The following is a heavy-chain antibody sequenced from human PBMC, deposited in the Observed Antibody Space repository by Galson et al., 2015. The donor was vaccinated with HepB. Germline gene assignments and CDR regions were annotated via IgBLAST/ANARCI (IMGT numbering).Heavy chain of an antibody. CDR1: GYTLTDYD. CDR3: ARVQRLELRVVSRLHYYYYMDV. J-gene: IGHJ6*03. CDR2: MNPDSGNT. Sequence: SVKVSCKASGYTLTDYDITWVRQATGQGLECMGWMNPDSGNTVYAQKFQGRVTMTSDTSISTAYMELSSLRSGDTAVYYCARVQRLELRVVSRLHYYYYMDVWGTGTTVTVSS. D-gene: IGHD6-25*01. V-gene: IGHV1-8*01.